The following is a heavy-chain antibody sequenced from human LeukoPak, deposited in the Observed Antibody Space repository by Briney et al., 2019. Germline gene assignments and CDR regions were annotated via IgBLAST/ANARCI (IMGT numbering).Heavy chain of an antibody. D-gene: IGHD3-10*01. CDR1: GFTFSSYE. Sequence: PGGSLRLSCAASGFTFSSYEMNWVRQAPGKGLEWVSYISSSGSTIYYADSVKGRFTISRDNAKNSLYLQMNSLRAEDTAVYYCARDSPLPYYYGSGSPWYYYYGMDVWGQGTTVTVYS. CDR2: ISSSGSTI. CDR3: ARDSPLPYYYGSGSPWYYYYGMDV. V-gene: IGHV3-48*03. J-gene: IGHJ6*02.